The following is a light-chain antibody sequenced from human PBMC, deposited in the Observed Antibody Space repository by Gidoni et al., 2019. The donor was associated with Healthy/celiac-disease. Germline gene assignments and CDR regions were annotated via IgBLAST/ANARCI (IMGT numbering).Light chain of an antibody. Sequence: DIQMTQSPSSLYAYVGDRVTITCRASQSISSYLNWYQQKPGKAPKLLIYAASSLQSGVPSRLSGSGSGTDFTLTISSLQPEDFATYFCQQSYSTPRTFGQXTKVEIK. J-gene: IGKJ1*01. V-gene: IGKV1-39*01. CDR2: AAS. CDR3: QQSYSTPRT. CDR1: QSISSY.